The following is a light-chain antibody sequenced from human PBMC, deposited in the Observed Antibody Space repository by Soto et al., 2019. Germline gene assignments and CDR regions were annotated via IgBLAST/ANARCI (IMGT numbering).Light chain of an antibody. CDR2: KAS. Sequence: DIQVTQSPSSLSASVGDRVTITFQESQSIRSYLNWYQQKXGKAPKXXIYKASTLKSGVPSRFSGSGSGTEFTLTISSLQPDDFATYYCQHYNSYSEAFGQGTKV. V-gene: IGKV1-5*03. J-gene: IGKJ1*01. CDR1: QSIRSY. CDR3: QHYNSYSEA.